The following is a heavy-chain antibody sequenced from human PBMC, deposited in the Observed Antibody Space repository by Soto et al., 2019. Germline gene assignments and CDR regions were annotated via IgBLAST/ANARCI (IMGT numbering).Heavy chain of an antibody. J-gene: IGHJ3*02. CDR3: PRAWQVRDAFVI. Sequence: EVLLVESGGDLVQPGGSLRLSCTASGFTVSTYYINWVRQAPGKGLEWVSVIYTAGNTYYADSVKGRFTISRDNSKNMVFLQISGLTAEDTALYYCPRAWQVRDAFVIWGLGTMVTVSS. CDR1: GFTVSTYY. V-gene: IGHV3-66*01. CDR2: IYTAGNT.